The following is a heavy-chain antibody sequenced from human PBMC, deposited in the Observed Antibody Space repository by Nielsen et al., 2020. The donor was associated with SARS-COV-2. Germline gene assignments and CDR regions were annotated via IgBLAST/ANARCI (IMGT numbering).Heavy chain of an antibody. V-gene: IGHV5-10-1*01. J-gene: IGHJ5*02. CDR3: ARHAPYYGSGDWFDP. D-gene: IGHD3-10*01. CDR2: IDPSDSHT. CDR1: GYRFTNYW. Sequence: GGSLRLSCKGSGYRFTNYWISWVRQVPGKGLEWMGRIDPSDSHTNYSPSSQGHVTMSVDESINTAYLQWNTLEASDTAIYYCARHAPYYGSGDWFDPWGQGTLVTVSS.